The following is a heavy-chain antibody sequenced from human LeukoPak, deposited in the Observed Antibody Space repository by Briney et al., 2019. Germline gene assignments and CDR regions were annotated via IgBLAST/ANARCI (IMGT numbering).Heavy chain of an antibody. CDR2: IIPIFATA. D-gene: IGHD6-19*01. V-gene: IGHV1-69*01. Sequence: GASVKVSCKASGGTFSSYAISWVRQAPGQGLEWMGGIIPIFATANYAQKFQGRVTITADESTSTAYMELSSLRSEDTAVYYCASLGSSGWGGDYWGQGTLVTVSS. CDR1: GGTFSSYA. CDR3: ASLGSSGWGGDY. J-gene: IGHJ4*02.